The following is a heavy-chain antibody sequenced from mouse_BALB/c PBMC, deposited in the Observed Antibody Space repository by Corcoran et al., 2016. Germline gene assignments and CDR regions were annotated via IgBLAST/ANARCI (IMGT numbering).Heavy chain of an antibody. Sequence: QIQLVQSGPELKTPGETAKISCKASGYTFTNYGMNWVKQAPGKGLKWMAWINTYTGEPTYADDFKGRFAFSLETSASTAYLQINNHKNEDTATYFCAITTVVATFAYWGEGTLVTVSA. J-gene: IGHJ3*01. CDR1: GYTFTNYG. D-gene: IGHD1-1*01. CDR3: AITTVVATFAY. V-gene: IGHV9-3-1*01. CDR2: INTYTGEP.